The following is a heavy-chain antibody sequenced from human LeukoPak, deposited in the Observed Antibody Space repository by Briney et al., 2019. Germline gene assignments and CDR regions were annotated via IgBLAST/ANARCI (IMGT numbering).Heavy chain of an antibody. CDR2: IIPIIGIV. Sequence: ASVKDSCKASGGTFSSYASSWVRQAPGQGLEWMGRIIPIIGIVNYAQKFQGRVTIIADKSTSTAYMELSSLRTEDTAVYYCARGPEYFPDYWGQGTLVTVSS. J-gene: IGHJ4*02. V-gene: IGHV1-69*04. CDR3: ARGPEYFPDY. D-gene: IGHD3-9*01. CDR1: GGTFSSYA.